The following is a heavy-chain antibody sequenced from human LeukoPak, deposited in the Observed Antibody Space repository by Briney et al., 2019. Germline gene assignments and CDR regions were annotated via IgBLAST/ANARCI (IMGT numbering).Heavy chain of an antibody. CDR3: AKLTGGYYYDSSGYYFDY. CDR1: GFTFSSYA. V-gene: IGHV3-23*01. CDR2: ISGSGGTT. D-gene: IGHD3-22*01. Sequence: GGSLRLSCTASGFTFSSYAMSWVRQAPGKGLEWVSTISGSGGTTYYADSVKGRFTISRDNSKNTLYLQMSSLRAEDTAVYYCAKLTGGYYYDSSGYYFDYWGQGTLVTVSA. J-gene: IGHJ4*02.